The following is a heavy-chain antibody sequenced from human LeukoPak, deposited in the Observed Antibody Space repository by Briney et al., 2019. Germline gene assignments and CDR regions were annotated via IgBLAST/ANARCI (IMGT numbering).Heavy chain of an antibody. CDR2: ISYDGSNK. V-gene: IGHV3-30*04. D-gene: IGHD3-3*01. Sequence: AGGSLRLSCAASGFTFSSYAMHWVRQAPGKGLEWVAVISYDGSNKYYADSVKGRFTISRDNSKNTLYLQMNSLRAEDTAVYYCAKGNYDFWSGYYSGYWGQGTLVTVSS. CDR1: GFTFSSYA. CDR3: AKGNYDFWSGYYSGY. J-gene: IGHJ4*02.